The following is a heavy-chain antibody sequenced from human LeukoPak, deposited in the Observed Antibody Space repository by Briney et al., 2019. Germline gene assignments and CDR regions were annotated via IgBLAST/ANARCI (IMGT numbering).Heavy chain of an antibody. V-gene: IGHV4-4*02. CDR1: GGSISSSNW. D-gene: IGHD6-13*01. J-gene: IGHJ3*02. CDR3: ARDDDSSSWNDAFDI. Sequence: SGTLSLTCAVSGGSISSSNWWSWVRQPPGKGLEWIGEIYHSGSTNYNPSLKSRVTISVDKSKNQFSLKLSSVTAADTAVYYCARDDDSSSWNDAFDIWGQGTMVTVSS. CDR2: IYHSGST.